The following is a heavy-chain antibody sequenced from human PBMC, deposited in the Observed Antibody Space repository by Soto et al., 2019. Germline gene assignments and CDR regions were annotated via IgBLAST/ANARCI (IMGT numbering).Heavy chain of an antibody. CDR3: ARGDYYGYGMDV. J-gene: IGHJ6*02. Sequence: QVQLVESGGGVVQPGRSLRLSCAASGFTFSSYGMHWVRQAPGKGLEWVAVIWYDGSNKDFADSVKGRFSISRDTSKKTLYLQMHSLRAEDTAVYYCARGDYYGYGMDVWGQGTSVTVYS. D-gene: IGHD3-16*01. CDR2: IWYDGSNK. V-gene: IGHV3-33*01. CDR1: GFTFSSYG.